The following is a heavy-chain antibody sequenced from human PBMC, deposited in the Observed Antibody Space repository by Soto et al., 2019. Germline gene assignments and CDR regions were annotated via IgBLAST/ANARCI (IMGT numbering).Heavy chain of an antibody. J-gene: IGHJ4*02. CDR1: GGTFSTFG. CDR3: ARTAPMDAGDKYYYDF. D-gene: IGHD3-16*01. Sequence: VKVSCKTSGGTFSTFGISWVRQAPGQGLEWMGGIIPFFGTAEYSQKFEDRITITADESTNTVYMDLRSLTSEDTAIYYCARTAPMDAGDKYYYDFWGQGALVTVSS. V-gene: IGHV1-69*01. CDR2: IIPFFGTA.